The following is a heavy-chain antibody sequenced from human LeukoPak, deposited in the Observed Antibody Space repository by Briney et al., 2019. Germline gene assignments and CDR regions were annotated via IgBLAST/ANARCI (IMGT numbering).Heavy chain of an antibody. CDR1: GGSFSGYY. D-gene: IGHD1-26*01. V-gene: IGHV4-34*01. Sequence: SETLSLTCAVYGGSFSGYYWSWIRQPPGKGLEWIGEINHSGSTNYNPSLKSRVTISVDTSKNQFSLKLSSVTAADTAVYYCARVEWELLTDWGQGTLVTVSP. J-gene: IGHJ4*02. CDR2: INHSGST. CDR3: ARVEWELLTD.